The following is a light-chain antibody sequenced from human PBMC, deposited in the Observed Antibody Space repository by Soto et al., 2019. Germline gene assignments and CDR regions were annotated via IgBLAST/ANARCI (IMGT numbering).Light chain of an antibody. CDR1: SSDVGGYNY. CDR2: DVS. CDR3: SSYTISRTPVV. Sequence: QSALTQPASVSGSPGQSITISCTGTSSDVGGYNYVSWYQQHPGKAPKLMIYDVSNRPSGVSNRFSGSKSGNTASLTISGLQAEDEADYYCSSYTISRTPVVFGGGTKVTVL. V-gene: IGLV2-14*01. J-gene: IGLJ2*01.